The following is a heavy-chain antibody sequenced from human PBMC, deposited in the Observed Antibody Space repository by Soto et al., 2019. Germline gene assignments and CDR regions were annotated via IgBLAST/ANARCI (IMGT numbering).Heavy chain of an antibody. Sequence: GGSLRLSCAASGFTFSSYAMSWVRQAPGKGLEWVSAISGSGGITYYADSVKGRFTISRDNSKNTLYLQMNSLRAEDTVVSYCAKGSYCSSTSCYVGGAFDIWGQGTMVTVSS. CDR2: ISGSGGIT. D-gene: IGHD2-2*01. CDR1: GFTFSSYA. V-gene: IGHV3-23*01. J-gene: IGHJ3*02. CDR3: AKGSYCSSTSCYVGGAFDI.